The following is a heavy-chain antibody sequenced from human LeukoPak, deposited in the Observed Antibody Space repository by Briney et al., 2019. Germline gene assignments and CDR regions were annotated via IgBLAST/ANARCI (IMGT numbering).Heavy chain of an antibody. J-gene: IGHJ1*01. CDR3: ARARIAAAGMGYFQH. D-gene: IGHD6-13*01. CDR2: INHSGST. V-gene: IGHV4-34*01. CDR1: GGSFSGYY. Sequence: PSETLSLTCAVYGGSFSGYYWSWIRQPPGKGLEWIGEINHSGSTNYNPSLKSRVTISVDTSKNQFSLKLSSVTAADTAVYYCARARIAAAGMGYFQHWGQGTLVTVSS.